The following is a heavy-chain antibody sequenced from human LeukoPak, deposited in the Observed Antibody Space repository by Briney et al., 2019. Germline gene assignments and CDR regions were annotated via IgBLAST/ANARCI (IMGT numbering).Heavy chain of an antibody. CDR3: AKNQITVADAFDI. Sequence: GGSLRLSCAASGFTFSSYGMHWVRQAPGKGLEWVAVISYDGNSKYYADSVKGRFTISRDNSKNTLYLQMNSLRAEDTAVYYCAKNQITVADAFDIWGQGTMVTVSS. CDR2: ISYDGNSK. V-gene: IGHV3-30*18. D-gene: IGHD6-19*01. J-gene: IGHJ3*02. CDR1: GFTFSSYG.